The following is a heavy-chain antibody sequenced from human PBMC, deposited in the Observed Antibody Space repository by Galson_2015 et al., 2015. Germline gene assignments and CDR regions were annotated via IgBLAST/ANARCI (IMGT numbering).Heavy chain of an antibody. CDR3: AAVLMTVRGRNES. D-gene: IGHD4-17*01. V-gene: IGHV1-3*01. CDR2: INAGNGDT. Sequence: SVKVSCKASGFTLSNYAINWVRQAPGQGLEWLGRINAGNGDTKYAQKLQGRVTIIRDKSTSTVYMEFSRLRSEDTALYFCAAVLMTVRGRNESSGQGTLVT. J-gene: IGHJ5*02. CDR1: GFTLSNYA.